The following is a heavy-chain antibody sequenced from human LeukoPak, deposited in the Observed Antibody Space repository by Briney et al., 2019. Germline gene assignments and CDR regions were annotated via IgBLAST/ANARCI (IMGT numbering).Heavy chain of an antibody. Sequence: GGSLRLSCAASGFTFSSYAMSWVRQAPGKGLEWVSAIGGSGGSTYYADSVKGRFTISRDNSKNTLYLQMNSLRAEDTAVYYCAKACSSSSFRYCFDYWGQGTLVTVSS. CDR2: IGGSGGST. V-gene: IGHV3-23*01. CDR1: GFTFSSYA. CDR3: AKACSSSSFRYCFDY. D-gene: IGHD6-6*01. J-gene: IGHJ4*02.